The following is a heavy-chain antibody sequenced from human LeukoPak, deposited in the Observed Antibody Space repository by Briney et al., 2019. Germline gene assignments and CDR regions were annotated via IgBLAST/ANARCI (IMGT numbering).Heavy chain of an antibody. CDR3: AKNSLPYDPFNTGI. CDR1: GFTFSSYA. CDR2: ISGSGGST. D-gene: IGHD5-12*01. V-gene: IGHV3-23*01. Sequence: GGSLRLSCAASGFTFSSYAVSWVRQAPGKRLEWVSAISGSGGSTYYADSVKGRFTISRDNSKNTLYLQMNSLRAEDTAVYYCAKNSLPYDPFNTGIWGQGTLVTVSS. J-gene: IGHJ4*02.